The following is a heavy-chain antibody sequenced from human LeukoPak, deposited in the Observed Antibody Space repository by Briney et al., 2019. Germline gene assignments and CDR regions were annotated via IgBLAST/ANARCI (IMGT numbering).Heavy chain of an antibody. CDR2: IYYSGST. V-gene: IGHV4-39*01. Sequence: SETLSLTCTVSGGSVSRGGYYWNWIRQHPGKGLEWIGSIYYSGSTYYNPSLKSRVTISVDTSKNQFSLKLSSVTAADTAVYYCARRTTTGTTDYWGQGTLVTVSS. CDR3: ARRTTTGTTDY. D-gene: IGHD1-1*01. J-gene: IGHJ4*02. CDR1: GGSVSRGGYY.